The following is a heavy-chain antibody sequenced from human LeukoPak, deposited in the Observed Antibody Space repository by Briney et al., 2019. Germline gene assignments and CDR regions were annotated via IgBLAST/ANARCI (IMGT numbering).Heavy chain of an antibody. Sequence: GGSLRLSCAASGFFFSSYWMCWVRQAPGKGLEWVANIKQDGSEKYYVDSVKGRFTISRDNAKNSLYLQMNSLRAEDTAVYYCTRHVRFEGVDYWGQGTLVTVSS. CDR1: GFFFSSYW. CDR2: IKQDGSEK. CDR3: TRHVRFEGVDY. V-gene: IGHV3-7*01. D-gene: IGHD3-3*01. J-gene: IGHJ4*02.